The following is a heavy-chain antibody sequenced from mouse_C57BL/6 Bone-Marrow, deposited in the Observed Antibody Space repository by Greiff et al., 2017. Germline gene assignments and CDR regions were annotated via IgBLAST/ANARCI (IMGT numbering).Heavy chain of an antibody. CDR3: ARGGQAAQALYYFDY. D-gene: IGHD3-2*02. J-gene: IGHJ2*01. CDR1: GYTFTSYW. V-gene: IGHV1-72*01. Sequence: QVQLQQPGAELVKPGASVKLSCKASGYTFTSYWMHWVKQRPGRGLEWIGRIDPNSGGTKYNEKFKSKATLTVDKPSSTASMQLSSLTSENSAVYYCARGGQAAQALYYFDYWGQGTTLTVSS. CDR2: IDPNSGGT.